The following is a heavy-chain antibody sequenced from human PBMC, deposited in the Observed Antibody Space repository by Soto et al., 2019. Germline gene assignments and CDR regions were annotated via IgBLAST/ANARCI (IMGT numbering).Heavy chain of an antibody. CDR1: VGSVSSSNW. V-gene: IGHV4-4*02. J-gene: IGHJ5*02. CDR2: IYHSVST. Sequence: KTSESLSLTCIVSVGSVSSSNWWSWVRQPPGKGLEWIGEIYHSVSTTYNPSLKSRATISVDKSENQFSLRLKSVTAADTAVYYCASVGSDYDNSGYYLPWGPGTLATVSS. CDR3: ASVGSDYDNSGYYLP. D-gene: IGHD3-22*01.